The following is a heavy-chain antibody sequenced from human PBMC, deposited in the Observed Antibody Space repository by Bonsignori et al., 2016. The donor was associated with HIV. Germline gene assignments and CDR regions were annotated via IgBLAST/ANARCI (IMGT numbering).Heavy chain of an antibody. CDR3: AKRPSYYYDSSGYSHFDY. D-gene: IGHD3-22*01. Sequence: GESLKISCAASGFTFSSYAMSWVRQAPGKGLEWVSAISGSGGSTYYADSVKGRFTISRDNSKNTLYLQMNSLRAEDTAVYYCAKRPSYYYDSSGYSHFDYWGQGTLVTVSS. CDR2: ISGSGGST. V-gene: IGHV3-23*01. J-gene: IGHJ4*02. CDR1: GFTFSSYA.